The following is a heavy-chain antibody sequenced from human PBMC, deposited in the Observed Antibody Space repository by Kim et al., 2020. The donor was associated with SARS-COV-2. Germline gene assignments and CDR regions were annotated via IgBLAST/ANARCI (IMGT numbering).Heavy chain of an antibody. Sequence: GGSLRLSCAASGFTFSSYSMNWVRQAPGKGLEWVSSISSSSSYIYYADSVKGRFTISRDNAKNSLYLQMNSLRAEDTAVYYCARNPTVTTWFDPWGQGTLVTVSS. CDR1: GFTFSSYS. D-gene: IGHD4-17*01. CDR2: ISSSSSYI. J-gene: IGHJ5*02. CDR3: ARNPTVTTWFDP. V-gene: IGHV3-21*01.